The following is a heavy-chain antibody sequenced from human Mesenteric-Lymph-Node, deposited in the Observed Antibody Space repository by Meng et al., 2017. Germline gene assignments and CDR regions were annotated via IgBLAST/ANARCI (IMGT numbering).Heavy chain of an antibody. CDR1: GLSFNTHA. V-gene: IGHV3-30-3*01. Sequence: QVQLVESGGGVVQPGRSLRRSCVASGLSFNTHAMHWVRQAPGKGLEWVAVISYDGTNKYYADSVMGRFTISRDNSKSTLFLQMNRLRAEDTAMYYCMSEIRKAPTGTDYWGQGTLVTVSS. J-gene: IGHJ4*02. CDR3: MSEIRKAPTGTDY. CDR2: ISYDGTNK. D-gene: IGHD6-13*01.